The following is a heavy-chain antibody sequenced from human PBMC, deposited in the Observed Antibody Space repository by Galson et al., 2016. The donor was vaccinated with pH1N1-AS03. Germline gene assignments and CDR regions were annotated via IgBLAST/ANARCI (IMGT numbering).Heavy chain of an antibody. CDR1: GFTFSSYA. J-gene: IGHJ3*02. CDR3: ANRRQNWGGGGDFHI. V-gene: IGHV3-23*01. CDR2: INNNGDDT. Sequence: SLRLSCAASGFTFSSYAMSWVRQAPGQGLEWISSINNNGDDTNYPDSVRGRVTVSRDNSTNTRYLQMNSLSAEDTAVYYCANRRQNWGGGGDFHIWGQGTMVTVSS. D-gene: IGHD7-27*01.